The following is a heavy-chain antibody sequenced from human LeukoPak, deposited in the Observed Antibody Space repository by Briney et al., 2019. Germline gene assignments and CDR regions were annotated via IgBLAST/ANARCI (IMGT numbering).Heavy chain of an antibody. D-gene: IGHD3-9*01. CDR3: ARLSKGRYFDYIFDY. V-gene: IGHV4-39*01. CDR2: IYYTGST. CDR1: GGSVSSTEFY. J-gene: IGHJ4*02. Sequence: SETLSLTCTVSGGSVSSTEFYCGWIRQPPGKGLQWIGNIYYTGSTYYNPSLNSRVTMSVDTSQNQISLKMTSVTAADTAVYYCARLSKGRYFDYIFDYWGQGTLVTVSS.